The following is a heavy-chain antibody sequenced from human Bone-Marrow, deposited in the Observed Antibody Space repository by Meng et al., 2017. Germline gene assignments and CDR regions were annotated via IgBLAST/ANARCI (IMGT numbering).Heavy chain of an antibody. Sequence: HLGLFGLELKKPGASVKVSCQDSGHSFTSYASNWVRQAPGQGLEWMGWINTNTGNPTYAQGFTGRFVFSLDTSVSTAYLQISSLKAEDTAVYYCARDGVDTAFDYWGQGTLVTVSS. V-gene: IGHV7-4-1*02. CDR3: ARDGVDTAFDY. CDR1: GHSFTSYA. D-gene: IGHD5-18*01. CDR2: INTNTGNP. J-gene: IGHJ4*02.